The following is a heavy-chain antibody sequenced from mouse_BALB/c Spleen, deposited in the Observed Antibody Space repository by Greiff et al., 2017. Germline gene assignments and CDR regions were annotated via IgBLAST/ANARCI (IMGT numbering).Heavy chain of an antibody. D-gene: IGHD2-2*01. CDR1: GFTFSDYY. V-gene: IGHV5-4*02. J-gene: IGHJ3*01. Sequence: EVKVVESGGGLVKPGGSLKLSCAASGFTFSDYYMYWVRQTPEKRLEWVATISDGGSYTYYPDSVKGRFTISRDNAKNNLYLQMSSLKSEDTAMYYCARLYYGYDVRTPWFAYWGQGTLVTVSA. CDR2: ISDGGSYT. CDR3: ARLYYGYDVRTPWFAY.